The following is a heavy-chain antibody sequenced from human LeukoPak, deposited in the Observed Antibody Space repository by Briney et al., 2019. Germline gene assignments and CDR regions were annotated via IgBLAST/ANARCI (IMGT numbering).Heavy chain of an antibody. D-gene: IGHD3-22*01. CDR1: GFIVSSNY. Sequence: GGSLRLSCAASGFIVSSNYMSWVRQAPGKGLEWVSYISSSGSSIYYADSVKGRFTISRDNAKNSLYLQMNSLRAEDTAVYYCARDGEFYYDSSSYWGQGSLVTVSS. J-gene: IGHJ4*02. V-gene: IGHV3-11*01. CDR3: ARDGEFYYDSSSY. CDR2: ISSSGSSI.